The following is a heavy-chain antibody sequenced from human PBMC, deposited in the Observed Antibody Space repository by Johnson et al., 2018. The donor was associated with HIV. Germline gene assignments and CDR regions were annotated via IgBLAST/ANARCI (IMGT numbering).Heavy chain of an antibody. D-gene: IGHD1-26*01. Sequence: QVQLVESGGGVVQPGRSLRLSCAASGFTFSNYAMHWVRQAPGKGLEWVAVISYDGSNKYYADSVKGRFTISRANSKNTLYLQMNSLRAEDTAVYYCGGGGKGGRGGAWGAVDIGGQGTMVTGSS. CDR2: ISYDGSNK. V-gene: IGHV3-30*04. CDR1: GFTFSNYA. J-gene: IGHJ3*02. CDR3: GGGGKGGRGGAWGAVDI.